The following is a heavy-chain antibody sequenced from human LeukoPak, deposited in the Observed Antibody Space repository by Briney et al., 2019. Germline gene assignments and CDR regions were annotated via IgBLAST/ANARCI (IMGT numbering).Heavy chain of an antibody. Sequence: ASVKVSCKACGYNSIGYYIQWVRQAPGQGPEWMGWINPDSGVRNYAQKFQGRVTLTTDTSIATGFMELTRLTSDDTAVYYCARDPSRDSSGFPFDYWGDGTLVTVSS. CDR1: GYNSIGYY. J-gene: IGHJ4*01. CDR3: ARDPSRDSSGFPFDY. V-gene: IGHV1-2*02. CDR2: INPDSGVR. D-gene: IGHD3-22*01.